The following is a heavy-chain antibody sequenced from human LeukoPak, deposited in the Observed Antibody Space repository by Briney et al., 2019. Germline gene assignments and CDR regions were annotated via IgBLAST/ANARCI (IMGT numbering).Heavy chain of an antibody. CDR3: ARDSSGLDY. J-gene: IGHJ4*02. CDR1: GFSFSSYW. CDR2: MKPDGTEK. V-gene: IGHV3-7*01. D-gene: IGHD6-19*01. Sequence: GGSLRLSCVASGFSFSSYWINWVRQAPGEGLEWVAHMKPDGTEKYYADSVKGRFTISRDNSKNTLYLQMNSLRAEDTAVYYCARDSSGLDYWGQGTLVTVSS.